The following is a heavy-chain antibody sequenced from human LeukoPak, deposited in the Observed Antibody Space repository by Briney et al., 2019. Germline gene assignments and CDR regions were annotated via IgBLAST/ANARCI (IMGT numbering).Heavy chain of an antibody. D-gene: IGHD2-15*01. CDR2: ISGSGGST. CDR1: GFTFSSYA. V-gene: IGHV3-23*01. CDR3: ARVVSRGYCSGGSCAGYAFDI. J-gene: IGHJ3*02. Sequence: GGSLRLSCAASGFTFSSYAMSWVRQAPGKGLEWVSAISGSGGSTYYADSVKGRFTISRDNSKNTLYLQMNSLRSDDTAVYYCARVVSRGYCSGGSCAGYAFDIWGQGTMVTVSS.